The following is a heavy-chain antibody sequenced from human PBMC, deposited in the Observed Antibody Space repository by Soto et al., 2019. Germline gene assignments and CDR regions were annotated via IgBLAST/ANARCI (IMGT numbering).Heavy chain of an antibody. CDR1: GGSIRNYY. V-gene: IGHV4-59*12. CDR2: IYYTGGT. Sequence: SETLSLTCTVSGGSIRNYYWSWIRQPPGKGLEWIGYIYYTGGTNYNPSLESRVTLSVDTSKNSLFLQMNNLTVEDTAVYYCAKENWANPDSWGQGTLVTVSS. J-gene: IGHJ4*02. D-gene: IGHD7-27*01. CDR3: AKENWANPDS.